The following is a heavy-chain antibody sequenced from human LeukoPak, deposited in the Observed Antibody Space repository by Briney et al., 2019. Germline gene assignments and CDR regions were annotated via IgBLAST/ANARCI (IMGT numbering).Heavy chain of an antibody. Sequence: SWGSLRLSCGASGFTFSGYAMTWIRQVPGKGLEWISYISSRSSTEYFADSVKGRFTISRDNAKNSMYLQISGLRAEDTAVYYCARDFSNRAPSASLDYWGQGTLVTVSS. D-gene: IGHD3-10*01. CDR2: ISSRSSTE. V-gene: IGHV3-48*04. J-gene: IGHJ4*01. CDR1: GFTFSGYA. CDR3: ARDFSNRAPSASLDY.